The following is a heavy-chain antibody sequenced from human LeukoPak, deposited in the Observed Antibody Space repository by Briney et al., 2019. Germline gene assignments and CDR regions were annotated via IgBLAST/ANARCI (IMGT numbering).Heavy chain of an antibody. CDR1: GYTFTSYG. J-gene: IGHJ6*03. CDR3: ARDGDSSGYYYYYYYMDV. CDR2: ISAYNGNT. Sequence: ASVKVSCKASGYTFTSYGINGVRQAPGQGLAWMGWISAYNGNTNYAQKLQGRVTITTDTSTSTAYMELRSLRSDDTAVYYCARDGDSSGYYYYYYYMDVWGKGTTVTVSS. D-gene: IGHD3-22*01. V-gene: IGHV1-18*01.